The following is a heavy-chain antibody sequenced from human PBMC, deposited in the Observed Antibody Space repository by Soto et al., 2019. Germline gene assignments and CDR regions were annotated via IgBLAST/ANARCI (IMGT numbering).Heavy chain of an antibody. V-gene: IGHV4-61*01. J-gene: IGHJ6*02. CDR3: ASVTRTCISTSCYRYYYGMDV. D-gene: IGHD2-2*02. CDR2: IYYSGST. Sequence: PSETLSLTCTVSGGSVSSGSYYWSWIRQPPGKGLEWIGHIYYSGSTNYNPSLKSRVTISVDTSKNQFSLKLSSVTAADTAVYYCASVTRTCISTSCYRYYYGMDVWGQGTTVTVSS. CDR1: GGSVSSGSYY.